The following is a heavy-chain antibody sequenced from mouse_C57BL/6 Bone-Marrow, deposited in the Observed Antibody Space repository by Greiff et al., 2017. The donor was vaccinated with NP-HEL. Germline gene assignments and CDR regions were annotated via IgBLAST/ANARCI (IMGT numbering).Heavy chain of an antibody. CDR2: INPYNGGT. Sequence: EVQLQQSGPVLVKPGASVKMSCKASGYTFTDYYMNWVKQSHGKSLEWIGVINPYNGGTSYNQKFKGKATLTVDKSSSTAYMELNSLTSEDSAVYYCARVGYSVYYAMDYWGQGTSVTVSS. D-gene: IGHD2-12*01. CDR1: GYTFTDYY. CDR3: ARVGYSVYYAMDY. J-gene: IGHJ4*01. V-gene: IGHV1-19*01.